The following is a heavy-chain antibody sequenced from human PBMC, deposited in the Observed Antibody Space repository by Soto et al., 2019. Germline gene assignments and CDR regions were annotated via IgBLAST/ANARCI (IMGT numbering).Heavy chain of an antibody. V-gene: IGHV3-7*01. CDR2: IHGDGGKI. CDR1: GFMFSAYW. J-gene: IGHJ4*02. D-gene: IGHD5-18*01. Sequence: GGSLRLSCAASGFMFSAYWMSWVRQAPGKGLEWVANIHGDGGKIYYVDSVKGRFTISRGNAKRSLYLQMKSLRAEDTAVYYCARDFYGGYTYGPGDYWGQGALGTVS. CDR3: ARDFYGGYTYGPGDY.